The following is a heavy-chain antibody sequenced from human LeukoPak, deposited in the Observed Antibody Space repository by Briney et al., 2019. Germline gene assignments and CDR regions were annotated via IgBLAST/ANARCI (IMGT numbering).Heavy chain of an antibody. CDR2: FYSSGNT. V-gene: IGHV4-61*02. CDR3: ARAPYDGYKLDY. J-gene: IGHJ4*02. D-gene: IGHD5-24*01. CDR1: GGSLSSGPYY. Sequence: SETLSLTCTVSGGSLSSGPYYWNWIRQPAGKGLEWIGRFYSSGNTNYNPSLKSRVTISLDTSKNQFSLRLSSVTAADTAVYYCARAPYDGYKLDYWGQGTLVTVSS.